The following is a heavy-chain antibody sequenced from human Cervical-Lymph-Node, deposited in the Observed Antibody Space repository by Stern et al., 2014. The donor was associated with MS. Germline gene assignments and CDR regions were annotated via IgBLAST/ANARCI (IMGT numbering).Heavy chain of an antibody. CDR1: GGTFSNYA. Sequence: QVQLVQSGAEVKKPGSSVKVSCKASGGTFSNYAFTWVRQAPGQGLEWMGGIIPMCATPNYSQKFQDRVTITAAESTSTAYMELSSLRSEDTAVYFCARGVREPHWYFDLWGRGTLVTVSS. J-gene: IGHJ2*01. V-gene: IGHV1-69*01. CDR2: IIPMCATP. CDR3: ARGVREPHWYFDL. D-gene: IGHD3-10*01.